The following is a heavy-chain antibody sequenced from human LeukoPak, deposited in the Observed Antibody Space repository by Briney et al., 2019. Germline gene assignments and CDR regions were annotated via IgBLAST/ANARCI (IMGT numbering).Heavy chain of an antibody. CDR3: AKEQNSKGFFDY. J-gene: IGHJ4*02. Sequence: GRSLRLSCAASGFTFSTYAMSWVRQAPGKGLEWVSTISGSGAGTYYADSVKGRFTISRDNSKNTLYLQMNSLGAEDTAVYYCAKEQNSKGFFDYWGQGTLVTVSS. V-gene: IGHV3-23*01. D-gene: IGHD4-23*01. CDR1: GFTFSTYA. CDR2: ISGSGAGT.